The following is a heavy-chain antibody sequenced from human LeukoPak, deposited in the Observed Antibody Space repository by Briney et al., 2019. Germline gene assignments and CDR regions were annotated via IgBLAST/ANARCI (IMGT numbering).Heavy chain of an antibody. Sequence: PGGSLRLSCSASGFTFSSHGMHWVRQAPGKGLEWVAVISSDGGKKSYADSVKGRFTTSRDNSKNTLYLQMDSLRVEDTATYYCARDRAWDYLDSWDQGPLVTVSS. V-gene: IGHV3-30*03. CDR2: ISSDGGKK. J-gene: IGHJ4*02. CDR1: GFTFSSHG. D-gene: IGHD1-26*01. CDR3: ARDRAWDYLDS.